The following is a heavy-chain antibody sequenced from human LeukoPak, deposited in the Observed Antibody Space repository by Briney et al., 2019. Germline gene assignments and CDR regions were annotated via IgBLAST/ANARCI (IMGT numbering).Heavy chain of an antibody. J-gene: IGHJ4*02. D-gene: IGHD2/OR15-2a*01. CDR3: ARLIIPTAPFDY. Sequence: GESLKISCKASGYSFTSCWIGWVRQMPGKGLEWMGIIYPGDSDTRYSPSFQGQVTISADKSVSTAYLRWSSLKASDTAMYYCARLIIPTAPFDYWGQGALVTVS. CDR1: GYSFTSCW. CDR2: IYPGDSDT. V-gene: IGHV5-51*01.